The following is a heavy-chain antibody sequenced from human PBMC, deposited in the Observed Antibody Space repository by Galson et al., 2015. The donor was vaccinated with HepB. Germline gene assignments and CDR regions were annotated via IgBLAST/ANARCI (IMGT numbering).Heavy chain of an antibody. Sequence: SVKVSCKASGGTFSSYAVNWVRQAPGQGLEWMGGIIPMYGTTDYAQRFKGRVTITADESTSTAYIEMSSLRSEDTAVYYCARVGGKLGYCSGGSCSNWFDPWSQGTLVTVSS. CDR1: GGTFSSYA. CDR3: ARVGGKLGYCSGGSCSNWFDP. CDR2: IIPMYGTT. J-gene: IGHJ5*02. D-gene: IGHD2-15*01. V-gene: IGHV1-69*13.